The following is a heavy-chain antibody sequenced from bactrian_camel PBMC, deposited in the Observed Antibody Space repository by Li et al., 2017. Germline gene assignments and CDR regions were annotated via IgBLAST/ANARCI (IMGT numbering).Heavy chain of an antibody. D-gene: IGHD2*01. Sequence: QLVESGGGAVQAGGSLKLSCAYSPVSTTSRCMGWFRQFPGKERETVATISATGGNERYADAVMGRFTISKDNAKNTHYLQMNSLKPEDTAIYYCAARLGTYCYWQSKGFDYWGQGTQVTVS. CDR2: ISATGGNE. CDR3: AARLGTYCYWQSKGFDY. V-gene: IGHV3S65*01. J-gene: IGHJ6*01. CDR1: PVSTTSRC.